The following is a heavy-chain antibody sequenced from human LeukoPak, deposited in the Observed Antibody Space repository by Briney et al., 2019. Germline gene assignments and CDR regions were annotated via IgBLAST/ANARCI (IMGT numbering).Heavy chain of an antibody. V-gene: IGHV3-23*01. D-gene: IGHD1-7*01. CDR2: ISGSGGST. Sequence: GGSLRLSCAASGFTFSSYAMSWVRQAPGKWLEWVSAISGSGGSTYYADSVKGRFTISRDNSKNTLYLQMNSLRAEDTAVYYCAKLGRWELELLPIAFDIWGQGTMVTVSS. J-gene: IGHJ3*02. CDR1: GFTFSSYA. CDR3: AKLGRWELELLPIAFDI.